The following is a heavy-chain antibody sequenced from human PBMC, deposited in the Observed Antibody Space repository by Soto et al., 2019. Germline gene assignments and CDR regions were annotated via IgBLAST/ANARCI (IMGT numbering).Heavy chain of an antibody. CDR2: INPNSGGT. J-gene: IGHJ4*02. D-gene: IGHD3-22*01. CDR1: GYTFTGYY. Sequence: ASVKVSCKASGYTFTGYYMHWVRQAPGQGLEWMGWINPNSGGTNYAQKFQGRVTMTRDTSISTAYMELSRLRYDDTAVYYCARAKREIVVVITTISTLLGYWGQGTLVTVSS. V-gene: IGHV1-2*02. CDR3: ARAKREIVVVITTISTLLGY.